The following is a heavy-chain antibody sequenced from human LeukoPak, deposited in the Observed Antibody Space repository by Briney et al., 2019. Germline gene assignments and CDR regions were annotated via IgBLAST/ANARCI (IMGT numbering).Heavy chain of an antibody. Sequence: SETLSLTCTVSFGSISSDSHYWGWIRQPPGNRLEWIASIYYGGTTQYNPSLKSRATISIDTSNNRFSLRLTSAAAADTAVYYCARWSSDWENNYFDPWGQGILVTVSS. D-gene: IGHD6-19*01. CDR1: FGSISSDSHY. CDR2: IYYGGTT. V-gene: IGHV4-39*07. J-gene: IGHJ5*02. CDR3: ARWSSDWENNYFDP.